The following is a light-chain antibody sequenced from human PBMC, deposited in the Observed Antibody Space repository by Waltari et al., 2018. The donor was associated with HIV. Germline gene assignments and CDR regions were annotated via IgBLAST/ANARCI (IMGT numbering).Light chain of an antibody. Sequence: QSVLTQPPSASGTPGQTVTLSCSGSPSHVETPWVYWYQQLPGTAPKLLIYRNYQRPSGVPDRFSSSKSGASASLVISGLRSEDEADYSCGVWDSTLKQWLFGGGTKLTVL. V-gene: IGLV1-47*01. CDR2: RNY. CDR3: GVWDSTLKQWL. CDR1: PSHVETPW. J-gene: IGLJ3*02.